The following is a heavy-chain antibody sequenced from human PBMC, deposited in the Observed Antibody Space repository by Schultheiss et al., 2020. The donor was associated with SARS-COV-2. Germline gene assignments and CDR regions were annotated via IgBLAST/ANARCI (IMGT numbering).Heavy chain of an antibody. Sequence: ASVKVSCKASGYTFTGYYMHWVRQAPGQGLEWMGWINPNSGGTNYAQKFQGWVTMTRDTSISTAYMELSRLRSDDTAVYYCAREMYSSGWRPTSYYYGMDVWGQGTTVTVSS. J-gene: IGHJ6*02. V-gene: IGHV1-2*04. CDR2: INPNSGGT. CDR3: AREMYSSGWRPTSYYYGMDV. CDR1: GYTFTGYY. D-gene: IGHD6-19*01.